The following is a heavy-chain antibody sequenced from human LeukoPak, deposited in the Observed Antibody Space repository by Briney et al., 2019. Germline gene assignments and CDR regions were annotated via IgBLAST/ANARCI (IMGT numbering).Heavy chain of an antibody. CDR1: GYTFTSYD. CDR2: MNPNSGNT. V-gene: IGHV1-18*01. Sequence: ASVKVSCKASGYTFTSYDINWVRQATGQGLEWMGWMNPNSGNTNYAQKLQGRVTMTTDTSTSTAYMELRSLRSDDTAVYYCARDEQRMRLSVGATSFDYWGQGTLVTVSS. J-gene: IGHJ4*02. D-gene: IGHD1-26*01. CDR3: ARDEQRMRLSVGATSFDY.